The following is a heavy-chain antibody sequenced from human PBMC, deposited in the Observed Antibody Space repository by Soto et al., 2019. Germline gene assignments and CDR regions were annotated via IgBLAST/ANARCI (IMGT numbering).Heavy chain of an antibody. CDR2: TYYRSKWYN. Sequence: SQTLSLTCAISGDSVSSNSAAWNWIRQSPSRGLEWLGRTYYRSKWYNDYAVSVKSRITINPDTSKNQFSLQLNSVTPEDTAVYYCARGYSYGYLVIDYYGMDVWGQGTTVTVSS. CDR3: ARGYSYGYLVIDYYGMDV. V-gene: IGHV6-1*01. D-gene: IGHD5-18*01. CDR1: GDSVSSNSAA. J-gene: IGHJ6*02.